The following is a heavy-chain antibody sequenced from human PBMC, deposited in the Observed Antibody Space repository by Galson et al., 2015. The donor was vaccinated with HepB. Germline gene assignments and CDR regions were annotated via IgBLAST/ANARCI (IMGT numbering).Heavy chain of an antibody. CDR2: TYYRSKWYN. Sequence: CAISGDSVSSNSAAWNWIRQSPSRGLEWLGRTYYRSKWYNDYAVSVKSRITINPDTSKNQFSLQLNSVTPEDTAVYYCAKDQGDYDFWSGPHAFDIWGQGTMVTVSS. D-gene: IGHD3-3*01. CDR3: AKDQGDYDFWSGPHAFDI. V-gene: IGHV6-1*01. CDR1: GDSVSSNSAA. J-gene: IGHJ3*02.